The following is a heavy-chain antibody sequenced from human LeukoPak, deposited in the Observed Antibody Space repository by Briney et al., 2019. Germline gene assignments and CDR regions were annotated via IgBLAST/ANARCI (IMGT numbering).Heavy chain of an antibody. Sequence: GGSLRLSCAASGFIFSGSAMHWVRQASGKGLEWVGRVRSKANNHATTYAAALKGRFNISRDDSKNTIYLEMNSLKAEDTAVYYSTRGTSSGFDYWGRGTLVTVSS. CDR1: GFIFSGSA. CDR3: TRGTSSGFDY. D-gene: IGHD6-19*01. J-gene: IGHJ4*02. V-gene: IGHV3-73*01. CDR2: VRSKANNHAT.